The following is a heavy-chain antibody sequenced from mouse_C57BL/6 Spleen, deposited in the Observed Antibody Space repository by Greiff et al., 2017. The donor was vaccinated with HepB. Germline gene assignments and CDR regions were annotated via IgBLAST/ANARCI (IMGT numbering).Heavy chain of an antibody. Sequence: VQLQQSGPELVKPGASVKMSCKASGYTFTDYNMHWVKQSHGKSLEWIGYINPNNGGTNYNQKFKGKATLTVNKSSSTAYMELRSLTSEDSAVYYCARDYGSLFDYWGQGTTLTVSS. J-gene: IGHJ2*01. CDR2: INPNNGGT. CDR1: GYTFTDYN. D-gene: IGHD1-1*01. CDR3: ARDYGSLFDY. V-gene: IGHV1-22*01.